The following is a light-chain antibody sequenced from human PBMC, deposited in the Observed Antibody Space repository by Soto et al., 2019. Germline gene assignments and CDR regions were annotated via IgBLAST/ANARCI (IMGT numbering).Light chain of an antibody. CDR3: SSYTSISVV. CDR1: SSDIGRYNY. Sequence: QSALTQPASVSGSPGQSITISCTGTSSDIGRYNYVSWYQQHPGKAPKFMIYDVSNRPSGVSNRFSASKSGNTASLTISGLQAEDGADYYCSSYTSISVVFGGG. V-gene: IGLV2-14*03. J-gene: IGLJ2*01. CDR2: DVS.